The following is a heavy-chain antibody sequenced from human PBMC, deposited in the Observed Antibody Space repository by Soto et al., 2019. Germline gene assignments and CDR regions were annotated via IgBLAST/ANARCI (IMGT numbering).Heavy chain of an antibody. Sequence: EVQLVESGGGLVKPGGSLRLSCAASGFTFSNAWMSWVRQAPGKGLEWVGRIKSKTDGGTTDYAAPVKGRFTISRDDSKNTLYLQMNSLKTEDTAVYYCTSPSYGVGGSGWYYSVYWGQGTLVTVSS. CDR1: GFTFSNAW. D-gene: IGHD6-19*01. V-gene: IGHV3-15*01. CDR3: TSPSYGVGGSGWYYSVY. J-gene: IGHJ4*02. CDR2: IKSKTDGGTT.